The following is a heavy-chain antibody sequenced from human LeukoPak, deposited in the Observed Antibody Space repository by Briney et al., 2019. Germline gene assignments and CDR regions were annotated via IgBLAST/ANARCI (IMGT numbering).Heavy chain of an antibody. V-gene: IGHV3-23*01. CDR1: GFTFRRYG. CDR3: ARDDYGSGNNWFDP. Sequence: PGGSLRISCAASGFTFRRYGMSWVRQAPEKGLEWVSAISGSGSSTYYGDSVKGRFTISRDNSKNTLYLQMNSLRAEDTAVYYCARDDYGSGNNWFDPWDQGTLVTVSS. D-gene: IGHD3-10*01. J-gene: IGHJ5*02. CDR2: ISGSGSST.